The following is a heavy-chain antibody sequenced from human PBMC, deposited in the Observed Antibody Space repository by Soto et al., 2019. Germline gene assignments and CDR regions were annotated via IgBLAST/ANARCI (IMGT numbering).Heavy chain of an antibody. CDR1: GFTFSNYA. Sequence: EVQLLDSGGGLVQPGGYLRLSCAASGFTFSNYAMPWFRKGPGKGLEWVSGISGSGGRSYYADSVKGRFTISRDNSKSTLYLQMNSLRAEDTAVYYCAKAYFVWSSEQPYYFDYWGQGTLVTVSS. D-gene: IGHD3-16*01. J-gene: IGHJ4*02. CDR3: AKAYFVWSSEQPYYFDY. CDR2: ISGSGGRS. V-gene: IGHV3-23*01.